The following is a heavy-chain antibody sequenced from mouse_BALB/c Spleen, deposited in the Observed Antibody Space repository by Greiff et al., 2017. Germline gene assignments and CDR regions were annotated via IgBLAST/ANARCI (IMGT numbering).Heavy chain of an antibody. J-gene: IGHJ1*01. D-gene: IGHD2-1*01. Sequence: EVKLEESGGGLVKPGGSLKLSCAASGFAFSSYDMSWVRQTPEKRLEWVAYISSGGGSTYYPDTVKGRFTISRDNAKNTLYLQMSSLKSEDTAMYYCARQTGYGNYDWYFDVWGAGTTVTVSS. V-gene: IGHV5-12-1*01. CDR3: ARQTGYGNYDWYFDV. CDR1: GFAFSSYD. CDR2: ISSGGGST.